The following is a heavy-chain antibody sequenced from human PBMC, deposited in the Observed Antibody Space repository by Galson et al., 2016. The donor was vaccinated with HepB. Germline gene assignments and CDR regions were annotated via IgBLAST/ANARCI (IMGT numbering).Heavy chain of an antibody. Sequence: SETLSLTCTVSGGSIGNYYWGWIRQPPGKGLEWTGYIYYTRTTNYNPSLKSRVTISVDTSKNHFSLKPSSGTAADTAVYYCARVRRNHDFWSGYSDAFDIWGQGTMVTVSS. V-gene: IGHV4-59*01. D-gene: IGHD3-3*01. CDR2: IYYTRTT. CDR1: GGSIGNYY. J-gene: IGHJ3*02. CDR3: ARVRRNHDFWSGYSDAFDI.